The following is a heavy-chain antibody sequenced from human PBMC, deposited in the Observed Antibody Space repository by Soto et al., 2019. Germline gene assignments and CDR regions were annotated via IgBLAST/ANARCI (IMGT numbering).Heavy chain of an antibody. J-gene: IGHJ4*02. Sequence: EASVKVSCKASGYGFTNYFMHWVRQAPGQRLEWMGWINAVNGKTQYLQKFQGRVTITRDTSASTVYMELSSLRSEDTAVYYCARGPYGDYSRYFDYWGQGTPVTVSS. V-gene: IGHV1-3*01. CDR1: GYGFTNYF. CDR2: INAVNGKT. CDR3: ARGPYGDYSRYFDY. D-gene: IGHD4-17*01.